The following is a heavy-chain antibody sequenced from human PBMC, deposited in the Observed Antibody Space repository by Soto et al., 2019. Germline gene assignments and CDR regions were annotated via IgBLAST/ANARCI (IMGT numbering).Heavy chain of an antibody. Sequence: QVQLVQSGAEVKKPGSSVKVSCKASGGTFSSYAISWVRQAPGKGLEWMGGIIPIFGTANDAQKFQGRVTSNENESTSTADLELISLRSEDTAVYYCARGVGISVARGWFDPWGQGTLVTVSS. J-gene: IGHJ5*02. D-gene: IGHD6-19*01. CDR2: IIPIFGTA. CDR3: ARGVGISVARGWFDP. V-gene: IGHV1-69*01. CDR1: GGTFSSYA.